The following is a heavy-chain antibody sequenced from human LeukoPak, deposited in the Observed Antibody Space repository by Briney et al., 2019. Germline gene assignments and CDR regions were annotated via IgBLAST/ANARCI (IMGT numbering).Heavy chain of an antibody. CDR3: ARGLQGYYDSSGYYYCDY. J-gene: IGHJ4*02. Sequence: SVKVSCKASGYTFTGYYMHWVRQAPGQGLEWMGRIIPILGIANYAQKFQGRVTITADKSTSTAYMELSSLRSEDTAVYYCARGLQGYYDSSGYYYCDYWGQGTLVTVSS. CDR1: GYTFTGYY. D-gene: IGHD3-22*01. V-gene: IGHV1-69*04. CDR2: IIPILGIA.